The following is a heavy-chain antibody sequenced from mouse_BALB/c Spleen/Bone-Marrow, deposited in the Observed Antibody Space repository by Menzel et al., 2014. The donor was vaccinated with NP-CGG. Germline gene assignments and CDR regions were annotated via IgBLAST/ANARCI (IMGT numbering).Heavy chain of an antibody. V-gene: IGHV4-1*02. CDR1: GFDFGRYW. CDR3: ARPGDYDAMDY. J-gene: IGHJ4*01. CDR2: INPDSSSI. Sequence: EVMLVESGGGLVQPGGSLKLSCAASGFDFGRYWMSWVRQAPGKGLEWIGEINPDSSSINYTPSLKDKFIISRDNAKNTLYLQMSKVRSEDTALYYCARPGDYDAMDYWGQGTSVTVSS.